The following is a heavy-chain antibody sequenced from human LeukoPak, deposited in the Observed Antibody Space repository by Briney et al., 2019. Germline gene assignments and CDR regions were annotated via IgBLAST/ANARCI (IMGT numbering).Heavy chain of an antibody. CDR3: ARAPYCGGDCYSYYFDY. V-gene: IGHV1-46*01. D-gene: IGHD2-21*02. CDR2: INPSGGST. Sequence: ASVKVSCKASGYTFTSYYMHWVRQAPGQGLEWMGIINPSGGSTSYAQKFQGRVTMTRDTSTSTVYMELSSLRSEDTAVYYCARAPYCGGDCYSYYFDYWGQGTLVTVSS. CDR1: GYTFTSYY. J-gene: IGHJ4*02.